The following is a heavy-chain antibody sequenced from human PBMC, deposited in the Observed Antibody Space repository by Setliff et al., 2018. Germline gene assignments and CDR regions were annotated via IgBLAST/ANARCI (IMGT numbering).Heavy chain of an antibody. D-gene: IGHD3-3*01. V-gene: IGHV4-34*01. CDR1: GGSFSGYY. CDR3: ARGGLTIFGVVDY. Sequence: PSETLSLTCAVYGGSFSGYYWSWIRQPPGEGLEWIGEINHSGSTNYNPSLKSRVTISVDTSKNQFSLKLSSVTAADTAVYYCARGGLTIFGVVDYWGQGTLVTVSS. CDR2: INHSGST. J-gene: IGHJ4*02.